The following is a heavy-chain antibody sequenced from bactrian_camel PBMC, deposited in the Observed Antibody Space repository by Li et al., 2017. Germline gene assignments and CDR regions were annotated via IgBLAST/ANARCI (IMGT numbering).Heavy chain of an antibody. Sequence: HVQLVESGGGSVQAGGSLRLSCEASRHRTWMAWFRQAPGREREGVAVIYHGTGDATYADSVKGRFTMSQDNAKNTVYLQMNSLKPEDSAMYYCAADWGVSARSGGVCYTGLITYWGQGTQVTVS. CDR3: AADWGVSARSGGVCYTGLITY. CDR2: IYHGTGDA. V-gene: IGHV3S6*01. J-gene: IGHJ4*01. CDR1: RHRTW. D-gene: IGHD2*01.